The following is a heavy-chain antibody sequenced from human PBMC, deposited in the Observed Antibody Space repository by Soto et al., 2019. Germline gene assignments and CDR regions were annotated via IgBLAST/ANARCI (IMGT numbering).Heavy chain of an antibody. J-gene: IGHJ4*02. Sequence: SETLSLTCSVSGGSVSSSNYYWSWIRQPPGKGLEYIGYVYYTGSTNYNPSLRSRISISLDTSKNQFSLRLSSVTAADTAVYYCARQAGEATAGTKWFFDYWGQGALVTVSS. V-gene: IGHV4-61*01. CDR2: VYYTGST. CDR1: GGSVSSSNYY. CDR3: ARQAGEATAGTKWFFDY. D-gene: IGHD6-13*01.